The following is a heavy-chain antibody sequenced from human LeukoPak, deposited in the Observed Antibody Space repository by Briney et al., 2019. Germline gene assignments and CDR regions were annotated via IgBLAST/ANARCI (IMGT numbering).Heavy chain of an antibody. CDR3: GGSSSYNWFDP. D-gene: IGHD1-26*01. Sequence: GGSLRLSCAASGITFSGYWMHWVRQAPGKGLLWVSRISRDGSSAHYADSVRGRLTISRDNAKSTLYLQMNSLRVEDTAVYYCGGSSSYNWFDPWGQGTLVTVSS. CDR2: ISRDGSSA. J-gene: IGHJ5*02. CDR1: GITFSGYW. V-gene: IGHV3-74*01.